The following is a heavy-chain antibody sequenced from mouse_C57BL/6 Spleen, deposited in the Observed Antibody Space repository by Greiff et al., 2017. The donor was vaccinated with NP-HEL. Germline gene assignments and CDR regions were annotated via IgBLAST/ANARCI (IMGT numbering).Heavy chain of an antibody. Sequence: EVKLMESGGGLVKPGGSLKLSCAASGFTFSDYGMHWVRQAPEKGLEWVAYISSGSSTIYYADTVKGRFTISRDNAKNTLFLQMTSLRSEDTAMYYCARPLYGNYLFGYWGQGTLVTVSA. CDR2: ISSGSSTI. CDR1: GFTFSDYG. CDR3: ARPLYGNYLFGY. J-gene: IGHJ3*01. V-gene: IGHV5-17*01. D-gene: IGHD2-1*01.